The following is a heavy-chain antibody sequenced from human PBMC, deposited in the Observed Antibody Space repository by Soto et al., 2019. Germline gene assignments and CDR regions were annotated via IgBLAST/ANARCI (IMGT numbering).Heavy chain of an antibody. CDR1: GLTFSSYW. CDR3: ARDRVESGYPEYFQH. Sequence: PGGSLRLSCAASGLTFSSYWMHWVRQAPGKGLVWVSRINSDGSSTSYADSVKGRFTISRDNAKNTLYLQMNSLRAEDTAVYYCARDRVESGYPEYFQHWGQGTLVTVSS. J-gene: IGHJ1*01. V-gene: IGHV3-74*01. D-gene: IGHD3-22*01. CDR2: INSDGSST.